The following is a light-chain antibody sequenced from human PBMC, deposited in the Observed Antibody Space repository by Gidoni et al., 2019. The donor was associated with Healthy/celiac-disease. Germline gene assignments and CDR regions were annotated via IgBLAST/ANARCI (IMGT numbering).Light chain of an antibody. J-gene: IGKJ1*01. CDR2: AAS. V-gene: IGKV1-39*01. Sequence: DIQMTQSPSSLSAPVGDRVTITCRASQSISSYLHWYQQKPGKAPKLLIYAASSLQSGVPSRFSGSGSGTDFTLTISSRQPEDVATYYCQQSYSTPWTFGQGTKVEIK. CDR1: QSISSY. CDR3: QQSYSTPWT.